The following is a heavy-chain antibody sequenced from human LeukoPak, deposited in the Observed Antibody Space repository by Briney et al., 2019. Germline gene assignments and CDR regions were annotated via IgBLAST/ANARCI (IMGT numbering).Heavy chain of an antibody. D-gene: IGHD6-13*01. CDR3: ARGIISSSWYYTDV. J-gene: IGHJ6*03. CDR2: IYYSGST. Sequence: SETLSLTCTVSGGSISSSSYYWGWIRQPPGKGLEWIGSIYYSGSTYYNPSLKSRVTISVDTSKNQFSLKLSSVTAADTAVYYCARGIISSSWYYTDVWGKGTTVTVSS. CDR1: GGSISSSSYY. V-gene: IGHV4-39*07.